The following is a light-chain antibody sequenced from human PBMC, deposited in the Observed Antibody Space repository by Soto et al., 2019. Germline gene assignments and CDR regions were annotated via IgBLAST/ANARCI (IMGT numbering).Light chain of an antibody. V-gene: IGKV4-1*01. CDR1: QSVLYSSNNKNY. Sequence: DIVMTQSPDSLAVSLGERATINCKSSQSVLYSSNNKNYLAWYQQKPGQPPKLLLYWASTRESGVPDRFSGSGSGTDFTLSVSSLKAEYVAVYYCQQYYSTPLTFGGGTKVEIK. J-gene: IGKJ4*01. CDR2: WAS. CDR3: QQYYSTPLT.